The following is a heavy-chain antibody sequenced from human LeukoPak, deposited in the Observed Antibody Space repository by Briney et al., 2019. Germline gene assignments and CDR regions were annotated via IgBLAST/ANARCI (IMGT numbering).Heavy chain of an antibody. J-gene: IGHJ3*02. V-gene: IGHV4-39*07. D-gene: IGHD2-2*01. CDR2: IYYSGST. CDR3: ARDRKAVVVPAAKDAFDI. CDR1: GGSISSSSYY. Sequence: KTSETLSLTCTVSGGSISSSSYYWGWIRQPPGKGLEWIGSIYYSGSTYYNPSLKSRVTISVGTSKNQFSLKLSSVTAADTAVYYCARDRKAVVVPAAKDAFDIWGQGTMVTVSS.